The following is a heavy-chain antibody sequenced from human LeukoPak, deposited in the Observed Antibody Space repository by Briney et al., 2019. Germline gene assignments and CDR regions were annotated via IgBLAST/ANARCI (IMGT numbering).Heavy chain of an antibody. CDR2: INAGNGNT. V-gene: IGHV1-3*01. D-gene: IGHD3-22*01. CDR3: ARTFATYYYDSSGRRGAFDI. CDR1: GYTFTSYD. J-gene: IGHJ3*02. Sequence: ASVKVSCKASGYTFTSYDINWVRQATGQRLEWMGWINAGNGNTKYSQKFQGRVTITRDTSASTAYMELSSLRSEDTAVYYCARTFATYYYDSSGRRGAFDIWGQGTMVTVSS.